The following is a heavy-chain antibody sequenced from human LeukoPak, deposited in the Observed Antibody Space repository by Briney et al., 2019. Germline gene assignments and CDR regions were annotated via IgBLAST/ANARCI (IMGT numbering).Heavy chain of an antibody. CDR1: GGSISSGSYY. CDR3: SLINYGSSDY. J-gene: IGHJ4*02. Sequence: PSETLSLTCTVSGGSISSGSYYWSWIRQPAGKGLEWIGRIYTSGSTNYNPSLKSRVTISVDTSKNQFSLKLSSVTAADTAVYYCSLINYGSSDYWGQGTLVTVSS. V-gene: IGHV4-61*02. CDR2: IYTSGST. D-gene: IGHD3-10*01.